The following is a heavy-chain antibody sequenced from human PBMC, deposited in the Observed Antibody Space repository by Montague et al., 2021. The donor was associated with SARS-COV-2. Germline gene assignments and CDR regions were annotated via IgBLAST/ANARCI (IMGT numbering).Heavy chain of an antibody. V-gene: IGHV4-59*01. J-gene: IGHJ3*02. D-gene: IGHD6-13*01. Sequence: SETLSLTCTVSGGSITRYSWTWIRQPPGKGLEWIGYISNSGSTNYNPSLTSRVTISVDTSKNQFSLKLSSVAAADTAVYYCARVGRGSSWYEVAFDIWGQGTMVTVPS. CDR2: ISNSGST. CDR3: ARVGRGSSWYEVAFDI. CDR1: GGSITRYS.